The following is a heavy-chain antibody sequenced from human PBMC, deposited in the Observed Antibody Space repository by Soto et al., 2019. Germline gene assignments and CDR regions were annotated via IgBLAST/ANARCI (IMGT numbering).Heavy chain of an antibody. D-gene: IGHD2-2*01. Sequence: GASVKVSCKVSGYSLSDLSIHWVRQAPGKGLEWMGGRDAEDGETIYAQKLQGRGTMTEDTSTDTAYMELSSLTSEDTAMYYCATLPRTIERTPAAIWSFDSWGQGTLVTVSS. CDR3: ATLPRTIERTPAAIWSFDS. V-gene: IGHV1-24*01. J-gene: IGHJ4*02. CDR1: GYSLSDLS. CDR2: RDAEDGET.